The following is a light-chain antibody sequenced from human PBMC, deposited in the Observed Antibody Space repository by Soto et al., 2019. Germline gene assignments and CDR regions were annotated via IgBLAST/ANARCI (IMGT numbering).Light chain of an antibody. CDR1: SSDVGGNKY. CDR2: KVT. Sequence: LTHPASVSGSPGQSITISCTGTSSDVGGNKYVSWYQQYPGKVPKLLINKVTNRPSGVSYRFSGSKSGNTASLTISALLAEDEADYFCASSTSDSLYVLGTGTKVTVL. CDR3: ASSTSDSLYV. J-gene: IGLJ1*01. V-gene: IGLV2-14*01.